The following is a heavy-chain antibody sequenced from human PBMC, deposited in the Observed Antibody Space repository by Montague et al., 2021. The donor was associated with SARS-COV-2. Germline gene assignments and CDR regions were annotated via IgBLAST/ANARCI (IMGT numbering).Heavy chain of an antibody. CDR2: IYSGGST. CDR3: ARGEQQQLNFYYYYYYGMDV. CDR1: GFTVSSNY. D-gene: IGHD6-13*01. Sequence: SLRLSCSASGFTVSSNYMSWVRQAPGKGLGWVSVIYSGGSTYYAXSVKGRFTISRDNSKSTLYLQMNSLRAEDTAVYYCARGEQQQLNFYYYYYYGMDVWGQGTTVTVSS. V-gene: IGHV3-53*01. J-gene: IGHJ6*02.